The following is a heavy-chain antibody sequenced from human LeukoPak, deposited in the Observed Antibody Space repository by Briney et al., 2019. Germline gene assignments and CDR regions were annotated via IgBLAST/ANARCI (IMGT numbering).Heavy chain of an antibody. CDR1: GYTFTGYY. CDR3: AAHLGYCSGGSCYIP. J-gene: IGHJ5*01. CDR2: INPNSGGT. D-gene: IGHD2-15*01. Sequence: GASVKVSCKASGYTFTGYYMHWVRQAPGQGLEWMGWINPNSGGTNYAQKFQGRVTVTRDTSISTAYMELSRLRSDDTAVYYCAAHLGYCSGGSCYIPWDQGTLVTVSS. V-gene: IGHV1-2*02.